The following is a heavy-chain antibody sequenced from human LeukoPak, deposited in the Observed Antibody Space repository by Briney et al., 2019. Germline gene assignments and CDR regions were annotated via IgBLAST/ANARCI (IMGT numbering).Heavy chain of an antibody. Sequence: ETLSLTCTVSGGSISSYYWSWIRQAPGKGLEWVSTISGRDDSAYYADSVKGRFTISRDNSKNTLYLQVNSLRAEDTAVYYCAKSGLNRFDYWGQGTLVTVSS. V-gene: IGHV3-23*01. D-gene: IGHD2-15*01. CDR1: GGSISSYY. CDR2: ISGRDDSA. CDR3: AKSGLNRFDY. J-gene: IGHJ4*02.